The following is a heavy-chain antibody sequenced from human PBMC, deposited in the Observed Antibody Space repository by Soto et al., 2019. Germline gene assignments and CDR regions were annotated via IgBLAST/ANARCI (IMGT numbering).Heavy chain of an antibody. D-gene: IGHD6-6*01. V-gene: IGHV1-8*01. J-gene: IGHJ5*02. CDR2: MNPNSGNT. CDR1: GYTLTSYD. Sequence: ASVKVSCKASGYTLTSYDINWLRQATGQGLEWMGWMNPNSGNTGYAQKFQGRVTMTRNTSISTAYMELSSLRSEDTAVYYCARTIAARPRWFDPWGQGTLLTVSS. CDR3: ARTIAARPRWFDP.